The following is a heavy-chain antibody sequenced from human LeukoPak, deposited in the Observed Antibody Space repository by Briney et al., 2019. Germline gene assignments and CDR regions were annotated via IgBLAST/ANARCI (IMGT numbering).Heavy chain of an antibody. J-gene: IGHJ4*02. CDR3: ARVSSVSGDYSRGNDY. D-gene: IGHD4-17*01. Sequence: ASVKVSCKASGYTFTGYYMHWVRQAPGQGLEWMGRINPNSGGTNYAQKFQGRVTMTRDTSISTAYMELSRLRSDDTAVYYCARVSSVSGDYSRGNDYWGQGTLVTASS. CDR2: INPNSGGT. CDR1: GYTFTGYY. V-gene: IGHV1-2*06.